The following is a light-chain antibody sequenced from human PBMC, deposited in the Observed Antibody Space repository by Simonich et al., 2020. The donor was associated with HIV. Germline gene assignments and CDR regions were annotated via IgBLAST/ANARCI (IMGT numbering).Light chain of an antibody. CDR2: GAY. CDR3: HQYNNWPLF. J-gene: IGKJ2*01. V-gene: IGKV3-15*01. CDR1: QSFSNN. Sequence: EIVMTQSPATLSVSPGEKATLSCRASQSFSNNLAWYQQKPGQAPRLLIYGAYTRATGIPARFNGSGSGTEFTLTISSVQSEDFVVYYCHQYNNWPLFFGQGTKLEIK.